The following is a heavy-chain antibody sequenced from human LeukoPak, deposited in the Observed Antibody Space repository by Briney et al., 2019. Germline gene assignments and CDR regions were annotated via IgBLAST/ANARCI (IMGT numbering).Heavy chain of an antibody. CDR1: GYTFTSYD. D-gene: IGHD3-10*01. J-gene: IGHJ3*02. V-gene: IGHV1-8*01. CDR2: MNPNSGNT. CDR3: ARDSATILWFGELFTASRPHAFGI. Sequence: ASVKVSCKASGYTFTSYDINWVRQATGQGLEWMGWMNPNSGNTGYAQKFQGRVTMTRNTSISTAYMELSSLRSEDTAVYYCARDSATILWFGELFTASRPHAFGIWGQGTMVTVSS.